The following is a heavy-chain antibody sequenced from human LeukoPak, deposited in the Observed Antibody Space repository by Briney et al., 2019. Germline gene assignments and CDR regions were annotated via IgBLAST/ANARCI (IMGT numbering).Heavy chain of an antibody. CDR3: ARGYCSSTSCYRINWFDP. CDR2: IYYSGST. D-gene: IGHD2-2*02. Sequence: PSETLSLTCTVSGGSISSYYWSWIRQPPGKGLEWIGYIYYSGSTNYNPSLKSRVTISVDTSKNQFSLKLSSVTAADTAVYYCARGYCSSTSCYRINWFDPWGQGTLVTVSS. CDR1: GGSISSYY. J-gene: IGHJ5*02. V-gene: IGHV4-59*01.